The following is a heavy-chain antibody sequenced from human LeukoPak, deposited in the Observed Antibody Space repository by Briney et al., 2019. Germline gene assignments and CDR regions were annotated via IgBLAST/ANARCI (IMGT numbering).Heavy chain of an antibody. CDR1: GYRFITYW. Sequence: GESLKISCKGSGYRFITYWIGWVRQTPGKGLEWMGIIYPGDSDTRYSPSFQGQVTISADKSISTAYLQWSSLKASDTAMYYCAVSSSVSEKTWGQGTLVTVSS. CDR2: IYPGDSDT. J-gene: IGHJ5*02. CDR3: AVSSSVSEKT. V-gene: IGHV5-51*01. D-gene: IGHD6-6*01.